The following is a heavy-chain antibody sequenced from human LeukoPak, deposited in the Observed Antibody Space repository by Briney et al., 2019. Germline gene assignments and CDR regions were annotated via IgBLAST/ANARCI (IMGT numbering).Heavy chain of an antibody. J-gene: IGHJ5*02. CDR2: IKEDGSQR. D-gene: IGHD6-13*01. CDR3: ARTDGSSWYPGFDP. V-gene: IGHV3-7*01. Sequence: EGSLRLSCAASGFTFSRSWMSWVRQAPGKGLEWVANIKEDGSQRNYVDSVKGRFTISRDNAMNSVFLQMISLRAEDTAVYYCARTDGSSWYPGFDPWGQGTLVTVSS. CDR1: GFTFSRSW.